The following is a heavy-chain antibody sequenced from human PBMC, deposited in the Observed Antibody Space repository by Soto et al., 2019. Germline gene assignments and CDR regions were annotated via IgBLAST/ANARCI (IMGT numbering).Heavy chain of an antibody. CDR1: GFTFNRNA. Sequence: GGSLRLSCAGSGFTFNRNAMSWVRQAPGKGLEWVSGITGNSAFTYYADSVKGRFTISRDNSKNTLYLQMNTLRVEDTAVYYCAKNRDYDYDAFDVWGQGTVVTVSS. D-gene: IGHD3-16*01. V-gene: IGHV3-23*01. CDR3: AKNRDYDYDAFDV. J-gene: IGHJ3*01. CDR2: ITGNSAFT.